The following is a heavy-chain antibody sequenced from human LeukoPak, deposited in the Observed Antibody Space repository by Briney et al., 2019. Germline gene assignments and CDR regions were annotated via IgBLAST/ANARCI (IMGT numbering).Heavy chain of an antibody. Sequence: ASGKVSCKASGYTFTSYYMHWVRQAPGQGLEWMGIINPSGGSTSYAQKFQGRVTMTRDTSTSTVYMELSSLRSEDTAVYYCARNYGGNRSFDIWGQGTMVTVSS. CDR2: INPSGGST. CDR3: ARNYGGNRSFDI. D-gene: IGHD4-23*01. V-gene: IGHV1-46*01. CDR1: GYTFTSYY. J-gene: IGHJ3*02.